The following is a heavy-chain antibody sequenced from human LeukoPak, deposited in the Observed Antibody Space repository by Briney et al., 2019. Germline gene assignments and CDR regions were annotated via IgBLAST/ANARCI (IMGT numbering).Heavy chain of an antibody. J-gene: IGHJ4*02. Sequence: GGSLRLSCEASGFTFDDYGMSWVRQPPGKGLEWVSGISRNGGSTDYADSVKGRFTISRDNAKNSHFLQMNSLRVEDTAFYYCARGFRHGPFDCWGQGTLVTVSS. CDR2: ISRNGGST. CDR3: ARGFRHGPFDC. D-gene: IGHD3-10*01. V-gene: IGHV3-20*04. CDR1: GFTFDDYG.